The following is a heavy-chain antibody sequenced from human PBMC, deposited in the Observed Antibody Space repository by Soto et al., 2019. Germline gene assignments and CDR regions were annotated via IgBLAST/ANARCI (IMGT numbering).Heavy chain of an antibody. CDR1: GFTFSGSA. V-gene: IGHV3-73*01. Sequence: GGSLRLSCAASGFTFSGSAMHWVRQASGKGLEWVGRIRSKANSYATAYAASVKGRFTISRDDSKNTAYLQMNSLKTEDTAVYYCTRHPPYSSPDPGWFDPWGQGTLVTVSS. CDR3: TRHPPYSSPDPGWFDP. D-gene: IGHD6-13*01. J-gene: IGHJ5*02. CDR2: IRSKANSYAT.